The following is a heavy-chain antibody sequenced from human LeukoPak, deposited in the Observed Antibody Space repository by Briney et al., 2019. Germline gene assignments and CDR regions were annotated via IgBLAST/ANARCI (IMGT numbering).Heavy chain of an antibody. V-gene: IGHV3-48*01. CDR3: ARDHNYAFDN. D-gene: IGHD1-1*01. J-gene: IGHJ4*02. CDR2: IGIDSGNT. Sequence: GRSLRLSCTAFGFPFIEYSTKWVRQAPGKGLWWISYIGIDSGNTKYADSVRGRFTISADKAKISLYLQMNSLRVEDTAVYYCARDHNYAFDNWGQGTLVSVAS. CDR1: GFPFIEYS.